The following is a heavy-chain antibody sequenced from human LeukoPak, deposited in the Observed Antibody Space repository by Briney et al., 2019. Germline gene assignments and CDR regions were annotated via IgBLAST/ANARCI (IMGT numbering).Heavy chain of an antibody. CDR1: GGTFSSYA. D-gene: IGHD4-17*01. V-gene: IGHV1-69*13. J-gene: IGHJ4*02. CDR3: ARDPDYGDYVGNY. Sequence: SVKVSCKASGGTFSSYAISWVRQAPGQGLEWMGGIIPIFGTANYAQKFQGRVTITADESTSTAYMELSSLRSEDTAVYYCARDPDYGDYVGNYWGQGTLVTVSS. CDR2: IIPIFGTA.